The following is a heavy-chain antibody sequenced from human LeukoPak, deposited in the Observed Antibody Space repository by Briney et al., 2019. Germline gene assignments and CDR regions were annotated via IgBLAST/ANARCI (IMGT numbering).Heavy chain of an antibody. CDR1: GYTFTSYA. D-gene: IGHD3-3*01. J-gene: IGHJ4*02. CDR2: INTNTGNP. Sequence: ASVKVSCKASGYTFTSYAMNWVRQAPGQGLEWMGWINTNTGNPTCAQGFTGRFVFSLDTSVSTAYLQISSLKAEDTAVYYCARDPGPFTIFDYYFDYWGQGTLVTVSS. V-gene: IGHV7-4-1*02. CDR3: ARDPGPFTIFDYYFDY.